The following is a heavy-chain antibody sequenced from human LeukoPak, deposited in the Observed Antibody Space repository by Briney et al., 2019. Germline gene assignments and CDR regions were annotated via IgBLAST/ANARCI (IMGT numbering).Heavy chain of an antibody. Sequence: GGSLRLSCAASGFTFRNYAVSWVRQAPGKGLEWVANIKQDGSEKDYVDSVKGRFTISRDNAKNSLYLQMNSLRAEDTAVYYCARDSDVPFDYWGQGTLVTVSS. CDR3: ARDSDVPFDY. J-gene: IGHJ4*02. V-gene: IGHV3-7*01. CDR2: IKQDGSEK. D-gene: IGHD3-16*01. CDR1: GFTFRNYA.